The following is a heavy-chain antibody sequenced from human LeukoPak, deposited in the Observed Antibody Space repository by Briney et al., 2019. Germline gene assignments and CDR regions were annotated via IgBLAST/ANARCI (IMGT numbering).Heavy chain of an antibody. V-gene: IGHV3-11*04. CDR3: ARDRCSGGSCYYYYGMDV. J-gene: IGHJ6*02. CDR2: ISSSGTTI. Sequence: GGSLRLSCAASGFTFSDYYMSWIRQAPGKGLEWLSYISSSGTTIQYADSVKGRFTISRDNSKNTLYLQMNSLRAEDTAVYYCARDRCSGGSCYYYYGMDVWGQGTTVTVSS. CDR1: GFTFSDYY. D-gene: IGHD2-15*01.